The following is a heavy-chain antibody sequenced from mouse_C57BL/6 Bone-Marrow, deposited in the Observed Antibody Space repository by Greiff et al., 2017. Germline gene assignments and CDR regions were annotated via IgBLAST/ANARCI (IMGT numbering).Heavy chain of an antibody. CDR1: GFTFSSYG. CDR2: ISSGGSYT. CDR3: ARSYYDGYYAMDY. Sequence: EVQLVESGGDLVKPGGSLKLSCAASGFTFSSYGMSWVRQTPDKRLEWVATISSGGSYTYYPDSVKGRFTISRDNAKNTLYLQMSSLKSEDTAMYYGARSYYDGYYAMDYWGQGTSVTVSS. J-gene: IGHJ4*01. V-gene: IGHV5-6*01. D-gene: IGHD1-1*01.